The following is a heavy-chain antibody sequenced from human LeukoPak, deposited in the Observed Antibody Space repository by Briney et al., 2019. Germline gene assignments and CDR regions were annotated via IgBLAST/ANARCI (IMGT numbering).Heavy chain of an antibody. J-gene: IGHJ4*02. V-gene: IGHV3-23*01. Sequence: GGSLRLSCAASGFTFSSYAMSWVRQAPGKGLEWVSAIGGSGGTTYYADSVKGRFTISRDNSKNTLYLQMNSLRAEDTAVYYCAKVPDTAMVTVWDYWGQGTLVTVSS. CDR2: IGGSGGTT. CDR3: AKVPDTAMVTVWDY. CDR1: GFTFSSYA. D-gene: IGHD5-18*01.